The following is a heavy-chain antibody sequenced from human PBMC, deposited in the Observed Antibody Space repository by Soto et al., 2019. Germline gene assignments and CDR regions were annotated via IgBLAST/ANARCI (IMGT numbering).Heavy chain of an antibody. D-gene: IGHD2-15*01. CDR2: TSYDDSKK. Sequence: GGSLRLSCAASGFSFYSYDMHWVRQAPGRGLEWLAVTSYDDSKKYYADSVKGRFTISRDNSNNMLYLQMNSLRVEDTAVYYCARDTRLRPPPGYFVYWGLETLVTVSS. CDR1: GFSFYSYD. CDR3: ARDTRLRPPPGYFVY. J-gene: IGHJ4*02. V-gene: IGHV3-30*03.